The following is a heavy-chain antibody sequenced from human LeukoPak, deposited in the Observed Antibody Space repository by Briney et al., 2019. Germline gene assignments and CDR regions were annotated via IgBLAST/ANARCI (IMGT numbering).Heavy chain of an antibody. CDR2: IYYSGTT. D-gene: IGHD3-9*01. J-gene: IGHJ6*02. V-gene: IGHV4-59*01. CDR1: GGSISSYY. CDR3: ARGLVDNKYYNGMDV. Sequence: SETLSLTCTVSGGSISSYYWSWIRQPPGKGLEWIGYIYYSGTTNYNPSLKSRVTISTDTPKNQISLKLSSVTAADTAVYYCARGLVDNKYYNGMDVWGQGTTVTVSS.